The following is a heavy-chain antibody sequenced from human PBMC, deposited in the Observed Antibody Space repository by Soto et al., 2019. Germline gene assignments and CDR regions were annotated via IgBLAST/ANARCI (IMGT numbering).Heavy chain of an antibody. J-gene: IGHJ5*02. V-gene: IGHV4-4*02. Sequence: QIQLQESGPGLVKPSGTLSLTCAVSDDSISSSNWWSWVRQPPGRRLEWIGEIFPSGSTNYNPSLMSRVTISIDKSKNQFSLNLFSVTVADTAVYYCARRATAELPSNWFDPWGQGTLVIVSS. D-gene: IGHD5-12*01. CDR1: DDSISSSNW. CDR2: IFPSGST. CDR3: ARRATAELPSNWFDP.